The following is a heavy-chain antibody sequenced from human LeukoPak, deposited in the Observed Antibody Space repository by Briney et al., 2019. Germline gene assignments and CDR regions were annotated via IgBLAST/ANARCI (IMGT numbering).Heavy chain of an antibody. CDR3: AKDQRPDSGYDIDY. V-gene: IGHV3-23*01. Sequence: GGSLRLSCAASGSTFSTYGMSWVRQAPRKGLEWVSVIFGRDSTTYYADSVKGRFTISRDNSKNTLYLQMDSLRAEDTAVYYCAKDQRPDSGYDIDYWGQGTLVTVSS. D-gene: IGHD5-12*01. CDR1: GSTFSTYG. CDR2: IFGRDSTT. J-gene: IGHJ4*02.